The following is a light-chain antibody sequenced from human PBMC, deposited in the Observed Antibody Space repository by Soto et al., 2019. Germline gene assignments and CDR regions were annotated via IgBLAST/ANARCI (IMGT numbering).Light chain of an antibody. CDR1: QSVSSSY. V-gene: IGKV3D-20*02. CDR3: QQRSVWPPIT. CDR2: GAS. Sequence: EMVFTQSPGTLSLSPGERATLSCRAIQSVSSSYLAWYQQKPGQAPRLLIYGASSRAIDIPDRFSGSGSGTDFTLTISSLEPEDFAVYYCQQRSVWPPITFGQGTRLEIK. J-gene: IGKJ5*01.